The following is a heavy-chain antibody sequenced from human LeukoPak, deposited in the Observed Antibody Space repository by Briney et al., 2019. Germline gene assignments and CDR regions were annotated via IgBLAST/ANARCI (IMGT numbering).Heavy chain of an antibody. CDR1: GGSISSESYY. CDR3: ARRYSNYFFDY. V-gene: IGHV4-39*07. D-gene: IGHD4-11*01. CDR2: IYHSGST. Sequence: PSETLSLTCTVSGGSISSESYYWSWIRQPPGKGLEWIGNIYHSGSTYYNASLKSRVTISVDTSKNQFSLKLSSVTAADTAVYYCARRYSNYFFDYWGQGTLVTVSS. J-gene: IGHJ4*02.